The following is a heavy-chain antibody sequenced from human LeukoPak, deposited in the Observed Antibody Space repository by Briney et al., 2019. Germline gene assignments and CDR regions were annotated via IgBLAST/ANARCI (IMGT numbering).Heavy chain of an antibody. V-gene: IGHV3-15*04. J-gene: IGHJ4*02. Sequence: GGSLRPSCAASGFSFSDAWMSWVRQIPGKGLGWVGRIESKTDGGTTDYAAPVKGRFTISRDDSTNTLYLQMNSLKSEDTAVYYCTTYGSGRKFDYWGQGILVTVSS. CDR3: TTYGSGRKFDY. CDR1: GFSFSDAW. D-gene: IGHD3-10*01. CDR2: IESKTDGGTT.